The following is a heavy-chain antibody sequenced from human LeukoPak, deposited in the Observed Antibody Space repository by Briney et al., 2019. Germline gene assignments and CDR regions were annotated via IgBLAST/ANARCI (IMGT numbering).Heavy chain of an antibody. D-gene: IGHD3-3*01. CDR1: GYTQTELA. J-gene: IGHJ4*01. CDR2: FDPEDGET. CDR3: AKESRFLDYLSGYYFDS. Sequence: ASVKVSCKVSGYTQTELAMHWVRQAPGKGLEWMGGFDPEDGETVFAQKFQGRATMTEDTSTGTAYMELSSLRSEDTAVYYCAKESRFLDYLSGYYFDSWGQGTLVTVSS. V-gene: IGHV1-24*01.